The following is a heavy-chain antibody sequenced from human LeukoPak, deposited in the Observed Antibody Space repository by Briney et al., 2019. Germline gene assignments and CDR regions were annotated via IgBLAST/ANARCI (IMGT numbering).Heavy chain of an antibody. CDR2: ISWNSGSI. Sequence: SLRLSCAASGFPFDDYAMHWVRQAPGKGLAWVSGISWNSGSIGYADSVKGRFTTSRDNAKNSLYLQMNSLRAEDMALYYYAKDLYDFWSGYTIDYWGQGTLVTVSS. CDR1: GFPFDDYA. CDR3: AKDLYDFWSGYTIDY. V-gene: IGHV3-9*03. J-gene: IGHJ4*02. D-gene: IGHD3-3*01.